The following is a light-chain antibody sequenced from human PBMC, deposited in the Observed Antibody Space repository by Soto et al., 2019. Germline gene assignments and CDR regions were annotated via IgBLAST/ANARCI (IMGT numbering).Light chain of an antibody. J-gene: IGKJ1*01. Sequence: EIVLTQSPGTLSLSPGERATLSCRASQSVSNSLAWYQQKPGQAPRLFIYDASTRATGIPARFSGSGSGTEFTLTISSLQSEDCAVYYCQQYNSWPETFGQGTKVDIK. V-gene: IGKV3-15*01. CDR3: QQYNSWPET. CDR2: DAS. CDR1: QSVSNS.